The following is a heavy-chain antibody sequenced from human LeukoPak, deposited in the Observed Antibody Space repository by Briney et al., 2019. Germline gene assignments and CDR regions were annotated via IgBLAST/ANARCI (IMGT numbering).Heavy chain of an antibody. CDR2: IFPSGGEI. J-gene: IGHJ4*02. CDR3: ATYRQVLLPFES. V-gene: IGHV3-23*01. Sequence: GGSLRLSCAASGFTFSNYALSWVRQAPGEGLEWVSSIFPSGGEIHYADSVRGRFTISRDNSKSTLSLQMNSLRADDTAIYYCATYRQVLLPFESWGQGTLVTVSS. CDR1: GFTFSNYA. D-gene: IGHD2-8*02.